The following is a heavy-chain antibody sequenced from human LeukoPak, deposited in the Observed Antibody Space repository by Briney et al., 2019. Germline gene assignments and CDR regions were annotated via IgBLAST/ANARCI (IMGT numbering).Heavy chain of an antibody. J-gene: IGHJ5*02. D-gene: IGHD5-24*01. CDR1: GFTFSRCA. CDR2: IGTTGTTT. CDR3: ARDLKVEIAGIS. V-gene: IGHV3-23*01. Sequence: RSGGSLRLSCAAPGFTFSRCAMSWVRHAPGKGLEWVSIIGTTGTTTAYADSVKGRFTISRDNSKNTLYLQMNGLRVEDTATYYCARDLKVEIAGISWGQGALVTVSS.